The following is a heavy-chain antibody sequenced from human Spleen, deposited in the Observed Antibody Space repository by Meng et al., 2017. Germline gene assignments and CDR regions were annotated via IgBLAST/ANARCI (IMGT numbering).Heavy chain of an antibody. CDR1: GFTFSDYY. D-gene: IGHD6-19*01. J-gene: IGHJ4*02. Sequence: GGSLRLSCAASGFTFSDYYMSWIRQAPGKGLEWVSYISSSGSTIYYADSVKGRFTFSRDNSKNTLYLQMNSLKAEDTAVYYCAKTEDGWYSSWDYWGQGTLVTVSS. V-gene: IGHV3-11*01. CDR2: ISSSGSTI. CDR3: AKTEDGWYSSWDY.